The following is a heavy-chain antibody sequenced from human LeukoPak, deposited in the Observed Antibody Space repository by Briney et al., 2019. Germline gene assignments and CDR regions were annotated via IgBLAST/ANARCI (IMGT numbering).Heavy chain of an antibody. Sequence: GGSLRLSCAASGFTFSSYSMNWVRQAPGKGLEWVSSISSSSSYIYYADSVKGRFTISRDNAKNSLYLQMNSLRAEDTAVYYCARDPNTYYDFWSGYYFGGYYGMDVWGQGTTVTVSS. D-gene: IGHD3-3*01. CDR3: ARDPNTYYDFWSGYYFGGYYGMDV. CDR1: GFTFSSYS. J-gene: IGHJ6*02. V-gene: IGHV3-21*01. CDR2: ISSSSSYI.